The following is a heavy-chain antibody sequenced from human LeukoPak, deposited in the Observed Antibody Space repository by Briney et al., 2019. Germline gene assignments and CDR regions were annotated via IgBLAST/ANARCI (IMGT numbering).Heavy chain of an antibody. Sequence: PGGSLRLSCAASGFTFSSYAMSWVRQAPGKGLEWVSYISSSAGTIYYADSVKGRFTISRDSAKNSLCLQMNSLRGEDTAVYYCARFVWNTAAFDYWGPGTLVTVSS. CDR1: GFTFSSYA. CDR2: ISSSAGTI. D-gene: IGHD3-16*01. CDR3: ARFVWNTAAFDY. V-gene: IGHV3-48*03. J-gene: IGHJ4*02.